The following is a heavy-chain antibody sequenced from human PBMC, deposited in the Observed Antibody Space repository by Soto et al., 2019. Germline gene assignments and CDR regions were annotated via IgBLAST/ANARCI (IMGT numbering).Heavy chain of an antibody. CDR1: GGSISSGGYY. CDR3: ARYSNYYYYGMDV. Sequence: SETLSLTYTVSGGSISSGGYYWSWIRQHPGKGLEWIGYIYYSGSTYYNPSLKSRVTISVDTSKNQFSLKLSSVTAADTAVYYCARYSNYYYYGMDVWGQGTTVTVSS. V-gene: IGHV4-31*03. CDR2: IYYSGST. D-gene: IGHD4-4*01. J-gene: IGHJ6*02.